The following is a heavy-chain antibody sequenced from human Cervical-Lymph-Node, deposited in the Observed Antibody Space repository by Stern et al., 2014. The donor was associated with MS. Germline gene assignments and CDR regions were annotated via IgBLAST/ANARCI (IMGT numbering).Heavy chain of an antibody. D-gene: IGHD1-7*01. CDR1: GYKFTNYW. CDR2: LYPGDSDS. V-gene: IGHV5-51*03. Sequence: VQLVQSGAEVKKPGESLKISCQTSGYKFTNYWIAWVRQMPGKGLEWMGILYPGDSDSRYSPSFQGQVTISVDKSISTAYLQWSSLKASDTAMYYCARLKGGLHNWNYNSHWAFDIWGQGTMVTVSS. J-gene: IGHJ3*02. CDR3: ARLKGGLHNWNYNSHWAFDI.